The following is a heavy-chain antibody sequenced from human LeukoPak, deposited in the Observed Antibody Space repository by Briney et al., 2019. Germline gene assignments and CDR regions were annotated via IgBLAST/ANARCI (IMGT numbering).Heavy chain of an antibody. CDR3: AKALFDIVLNGAGI. CDR2: ISGSGGST. J-gene: IGHJ4*02. V-gene: IGHV3-23*01. Sequence: GGSLSPACAASGFTFGSYAMSWVRQAPGKGLEWVSAISGSGGSTYYADSVKGRFTISRDNSKNTLYLQMNSLRAEDTAVYYCAKALFDIVLNGAGIWGQGTLVTVSS. D-gene: IGHD2-8*01. CDR1: GFTFGSYA.